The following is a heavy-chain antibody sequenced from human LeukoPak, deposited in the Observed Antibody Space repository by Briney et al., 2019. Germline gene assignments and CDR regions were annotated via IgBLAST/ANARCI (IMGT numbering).Heavy chain of an antibody. CDR1: GFTFSSYS. V-gene: IGHV3-21*04. Sequence: GGSLRLSCAASGFTFSSYSMNWVRQAPGKGLEWVSSISSGSSYIYYADSVKGRFTISRDNSKNSLYLQMNSLRPEDTAFYFCAKDIDSLGYVTLGLDYWGQGTLVTVSS. J-gene: IGHJ4*02. D-gene: IGHD3-22*01. CDR2: ISSGSSYI. CDR3: AKDIDSLGYVTLGLDY.